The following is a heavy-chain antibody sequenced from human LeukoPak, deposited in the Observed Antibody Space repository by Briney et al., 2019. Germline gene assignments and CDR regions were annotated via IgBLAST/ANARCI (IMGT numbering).Heavy chain of an antibody. D-gene: IGHD5-12*01. J-gene: IGHJ4*02. CDR2: ISSSSSYT. Sequence: GGSLRLSCAASGFTFSDYYMSWIRQAPGKGLEWVSYISSSSSYTNYPDSVKGRFTISRDNAKNSLYLQMNSLRAEDTAVYYCAKDPYRASSGLVDYWGQGTLVTVSS. V-gene: IGHV3-11*03. CDR3: AKDPYRASSGLVDY. CDR1: GFTFSDYY.